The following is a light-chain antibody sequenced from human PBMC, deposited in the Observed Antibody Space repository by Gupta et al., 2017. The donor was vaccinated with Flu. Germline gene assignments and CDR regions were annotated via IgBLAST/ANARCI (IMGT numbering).Light chain of an antibody. Sequence: QHDVTQHASVAGASGGQINITCTRASSDVGGYDYVSWYQHYPGKAPKLIIYEVSKRPSGVSNRFSGSKSGNAASLTISGLQPEDEADYYCCSFTSSSIWVFGGGTKLTVL. CDR3: CSFTSSSIWV. CDR2: EVS. J-gene: IGLJ3*02. V-gene: IGLV2-14*01. CDR1: SSDVGGYDY.